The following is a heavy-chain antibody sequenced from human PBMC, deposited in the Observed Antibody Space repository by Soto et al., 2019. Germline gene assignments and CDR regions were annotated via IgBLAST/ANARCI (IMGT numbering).Heavy chain of an antibody. V-gene: IGHV2-26*01. Sequence: FGPTLVNPTETLTLTCSVSGFSLSKARMGVSWIRQPPGKALEWLAHIFWNDERSYNTSLKSRLTISRDTSKSQVVLTMTNVDPVDTGTYFCARALREGLPIYYFDSWGQGTLVTVSS. CDR1: GFSLSKARMG. D-gene: IGHD1-26*01. CDR2: IFWNDER. CDR3: ARALREGLPIYYFDS. J-gene: IGHJ4*02.